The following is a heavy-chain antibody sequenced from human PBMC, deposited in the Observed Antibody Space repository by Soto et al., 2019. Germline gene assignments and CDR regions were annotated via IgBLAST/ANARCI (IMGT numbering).Heavy chain of an antibody. J-gene: IGHJ4*02. CDR2: IYYSGST. CDR3: AKPSYTFGVVIVGAFDY. Sequence: LSLTCTVSGGSISSGGYYWSWIRQHPGKGLEWIGYIYYSGSTYYNPSLKSRVTISVDTSKNQFSLKLSSVTAADTATYHCAKPSYTFGVVIVGAFDYWGQGALVTVSS. D-gene: IGHD3-3*01. CDR1: GGSISSGGYY. V-gene: IGHV4-31*03.